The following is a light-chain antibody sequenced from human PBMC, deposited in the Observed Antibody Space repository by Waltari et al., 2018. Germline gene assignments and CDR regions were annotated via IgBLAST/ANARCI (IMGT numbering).Light chain of an antibody. J-gene: IGKJ2*01. CDR2: GAS. CDR3: QQYGRSWNT. Sequence: EIVFTQSPCTLSFSPGERATLSFRASQSVSSSYLAWYQQNPGQAPRLLIYGASSRATGIPDRFSGSGSGTDFTLTISRLETEDVAVYYCQQYGRSWNTFGQGTKLEIK. V-gene: IGKV3-20*01. CDR1: QSVSSSY.